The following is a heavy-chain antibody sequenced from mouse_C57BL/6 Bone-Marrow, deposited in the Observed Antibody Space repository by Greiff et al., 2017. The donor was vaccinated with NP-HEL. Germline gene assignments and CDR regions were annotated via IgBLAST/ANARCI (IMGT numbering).Heavy chain of an antibody. CDR1: GYTFTSYW. CDR3: ASYGQVPYSGY. V-gene: IGHV1-64*01. J-gene: IGHJ2*01. D-gene: IGHD1-1*01. Sequence: QVQLQQPGAELVKPGASVKLSCKASGYTFTSYWMHWVKQRPGQGLEWIGMIHPNSGSTNYNEKFKSKATLTVDKSSSTAYMQLSSLTSEDSAVYYCASYGQVPYSGYWGQGTTLTVSS. CDR2: IHPNSGST.